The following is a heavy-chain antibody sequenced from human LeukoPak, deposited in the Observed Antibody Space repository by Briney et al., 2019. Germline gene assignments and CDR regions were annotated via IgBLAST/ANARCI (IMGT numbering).Heavy chain of an antibody. CDR3: ARDFKVDDSSGYYAFDI. D-gene: IGHD3-22*01. Sequence: SETLSLTCTVSGGSISSSSYYWGWIRQPPGKGLEWLGSIYYSGSTYYNPSLKSRVTISVDTSKNQFSLKLSSVTAADTAVYYCARDFKVDDSSGYYAFDIWGQGTMVTVSS. CDR2: IYYSGST. CDR1: GGSISSSSYY. V-gene: IGHV4-39*07. J-gene: IGHJ3*02.